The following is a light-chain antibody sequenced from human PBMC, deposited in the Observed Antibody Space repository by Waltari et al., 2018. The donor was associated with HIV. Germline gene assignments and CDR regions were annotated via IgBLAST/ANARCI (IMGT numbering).Light chain of an antibody. J-gene: IGLJ2*01. Sequence: QSVLTQPPSASGTPGQRVTISCSGSSSNIGSYYVYWYQQLQGTAPKLLIFSNNPRPSGVPDRFSGSKSGTSASLAISGLRSEDEADYYCAAWTDSLSGVVFGGGTKLSVL. CDR3: AAWTDSLSGVV. V-gene: IGLV1-47*01. CDR2: SNN. CDR1: SSNIGSYY.